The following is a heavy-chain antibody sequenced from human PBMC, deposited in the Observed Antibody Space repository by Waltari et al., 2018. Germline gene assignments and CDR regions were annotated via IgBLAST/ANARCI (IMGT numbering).Heavy chain of an antibody. V-gene: IGHV1-2*06. CDR2: INPNSGGT. J-gene: IGHJ5*02. CDR3: ARDRGSIAAAGRRNWFDP. CDR1: GYTFTGYY. Sequence: QVQLVQYGAEVKKPGASVKVSCKASGYTFTGYYMHWVRQAPGTGLEWMGRINPNSGGTNYAQKFQGRVTMTRDTSISTAYMELSRLRSDDTAVYYCARDRGSIAAAGRRNWFDPWGQGTLVTVSS. D-gene: IGHD6-13*01.